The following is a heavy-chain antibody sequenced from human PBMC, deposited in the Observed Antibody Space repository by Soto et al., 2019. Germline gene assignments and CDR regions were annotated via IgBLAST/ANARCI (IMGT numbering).Heavy chain of an antibody. D-gene: IGHD4-4*01. CDR1: GFTFSSYG. Sequence: PGGSLRLSCAASGFTFSSYGMHWVRQAPGKGLEWVAVISYDGSNKYYADSVKGRFTISRDNSKNTLYLQMNSLRAEDTAVYYCAKVFYSTQGNLGPHYGMDVWGQGTTVTVSS. CDR3: AKVFYSTQGNLGPHYGMDV. CDR2: ISYDGSNK. J-gene: IGHJ6*02. V-gene: IGHV3-30*18.